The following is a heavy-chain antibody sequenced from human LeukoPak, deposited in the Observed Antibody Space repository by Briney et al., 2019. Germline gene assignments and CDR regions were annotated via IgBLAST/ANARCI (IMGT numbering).Heavy chain of an antibody. CDR1: GGSISSGGYY. D-gene: IGHD5-18*01. Sequence: PSQTLSLTCTVSGGSISSGGYYWSWIRQHPGKGLEWIVYIYYSGSTYYNPSLKSRVTISVDTSKNQFSLKLSSVTAADTAVYYCARDVTAGGGYYFDYWGQGTLVTVSS. CDR2: IYYSGST. J-gene: IGHJ4*02. CDR3: ARDVTAGGGYYFDY. V-gene: IGHV4-31*03.